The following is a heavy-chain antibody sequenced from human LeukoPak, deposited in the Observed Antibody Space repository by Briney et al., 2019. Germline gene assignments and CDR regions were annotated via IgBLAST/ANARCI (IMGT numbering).Heavy chain of an antibody. CDR1: GGSISSYY. Sequence: PSETLSLTCTVSGGSISSYYWSWIRQPPGKGLEWIGYIYYSGSTNYNPSLKSRVTISVDTSKNQFSLKLSSVTAADTAVYYCAREIGIAVAGTANYFDYWGQGTLVTVSS. J-gene: IGHJ4*02. V-gene: IGHV4-59*01. CDR3: AREIGIAVAGTANYFDY. CDR2: IYYSGST. D-gene: IGHD6-19*01.